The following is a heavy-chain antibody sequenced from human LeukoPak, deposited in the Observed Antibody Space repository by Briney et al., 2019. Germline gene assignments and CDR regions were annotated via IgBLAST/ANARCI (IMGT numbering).Heavy chain of an antibody. CDR1: GFTFSNYW. Sequence: GGSLRLSCAASGFTFSNYWIHWVRQAPGKGLVWVSRIDNAGSITTYADSVKGRFTISRDSSKNTVYLQMNSLRGEDAAMYYCVRSSSWTGLLDQWGQGTLVTVSS. V-gene: IGHV3-74*03. D-gene: IGHD3/OR15-3a*01. CDR2: IDNAGSIT. CDR3: VRSSSWTGLLDQ. J-gene: IGHJ5*02.